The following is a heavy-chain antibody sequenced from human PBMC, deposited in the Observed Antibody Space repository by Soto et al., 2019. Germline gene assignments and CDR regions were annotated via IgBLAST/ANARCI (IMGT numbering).Heavy chain of an antibody. CDR1: NDSISSYF. J-gene: IGHJ5*02. CDR3: AREERKGIISWFDP. V-gene: IGHV4-30-4*01. D-gene: IGHD2-21*01. Sequence: PSETLSLTCTVSNDSISSYFWSWIRQSPGKGLEWIGYIYYTGITHLNPSLKSRLTMAVDTSKNEFSLKLTSVSAADTAVYFCAREERKGIISWFDPWGQGTPVTVSS. CDR2: IYYTGIT.